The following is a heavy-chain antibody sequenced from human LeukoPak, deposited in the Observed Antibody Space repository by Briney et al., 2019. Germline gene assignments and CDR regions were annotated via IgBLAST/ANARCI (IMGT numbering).Heavy chain of an antibody. J-gene: IGHJ6*03. V-gene: IGHV1-18*01. CDR2: ISAYNGNT. CDR3: ARSVPAANPYGRYYYYYMDV. CDR1: GYTFTSYD. Sequence: GASVKVSCKASGYTFTSYDINWVRQAPGQGLEWMGWISAYNGNTNYAQKLQGRVTMTTDTSTSTAYMELRSLRSDDTAVYYCARSVPAANPYGRYYYYYMDVWGKGTTVTVSS. D-gene: IGHD2-2*01.